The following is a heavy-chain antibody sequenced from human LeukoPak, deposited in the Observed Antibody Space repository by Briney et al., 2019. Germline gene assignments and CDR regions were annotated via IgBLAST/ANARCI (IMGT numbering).Heavy chain of an antibody. D-gene: IGHD5-18*01. J-gene: IGHJ4*02. CDR1: GFTFSCYG. V-gene: IGHV3-30*18. CDR2: ISYDGSNK. Sequence: GGSLRLSYAASGFTFSCYGMHWVRQAPGKGLEWVAVISYDGSNKYYADSVKGRFTISRDNSKNTLYLQMNSLRAGDSAVFYCAKDRGDTYGLDYWGQGTLVTVSS. CDR3: AKDRGDTYGLDY.